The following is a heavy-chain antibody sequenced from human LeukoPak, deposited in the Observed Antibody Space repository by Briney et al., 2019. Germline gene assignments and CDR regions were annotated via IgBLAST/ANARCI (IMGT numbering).Heavy chain of an antibody. Sequence: GRSLRLSCAASGFTFSPYGMHWVRQAPGKGLEWVAVISYDGSNKYYADSVKGRFTISRDNSKNTLYLQMNSLRAEDTAVYYCAKEWGLYYYGSGSNTFDIWGQGTMVTVSS. D-gene: IGHD3-10*01. CDR2: ISYDGSNK. V-gene: IGHV3-30*18. CDR3: AKEWGLYYYGSGSNTFDI. CDR1: GFTFSPYG. J-gene: IGHJ3*02.